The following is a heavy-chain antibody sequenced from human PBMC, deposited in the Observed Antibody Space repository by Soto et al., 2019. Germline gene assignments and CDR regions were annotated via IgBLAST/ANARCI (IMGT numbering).Heavy chain of an antibody. CDR3: ARGDTVTGKNVFDF. CDR2: INHGGST. Sequence: SETLSLTCGVYAGSFSGFYWTWIRQPPGQGLEWIGEINHGGSTNQNPSLKSRVTMSVDTSKNQFSLKLSSVTAADTAVYFCARGDTVTGKNVFDFWGQGTMVTVSS. D-gene: IGHD2-21*02. CDR1: AGSFSGFY. J-gene: IGHJ3*01. V-gene: IGHV4-34*01.